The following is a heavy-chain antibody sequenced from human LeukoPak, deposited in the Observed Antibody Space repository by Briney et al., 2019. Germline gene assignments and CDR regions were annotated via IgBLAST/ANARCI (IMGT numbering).Heavy chain of an antibody. CDR3: ATVRARSTIPLLGALDS. D-gene: IGHD3-9*01. V-gene: IGHV1-24*01. CDR2: FDPEDGET. J-gene: IGHJ3*02. Sequence: ASVKVSCKVSGYTLTELSMHWVRQAPGKGLEWMGGFDPEDGETIYAQKFQGRVTMTEDTSTDTAYMELSSLRFEDTAVYYCATVRARSTIPLLGALDSWGQGTMVTVSS. CDR1: GYTLTELS.